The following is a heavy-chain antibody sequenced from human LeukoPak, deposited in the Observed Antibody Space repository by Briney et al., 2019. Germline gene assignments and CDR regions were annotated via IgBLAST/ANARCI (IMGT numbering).Heavy chain of an antibody. J-gene: IGHJ3*01. CDR2: IYTSGST. Sequence: PSETLCLTCTVSGGSISSGSYYWSWIRQPAGKGLEWIGRIYTSGSTNYNPSLKSRVTISLDTSKNQLSLRLSSVTAADTAVYYCARPAEAGYFYAFDFWGQGTMVTVSS. V-gene: IGHV4-61*02. D-gene: IGHD6-19*01. CDR1: GGSISSGSYY. CDR3: ARPAEAGYFYAFDF.